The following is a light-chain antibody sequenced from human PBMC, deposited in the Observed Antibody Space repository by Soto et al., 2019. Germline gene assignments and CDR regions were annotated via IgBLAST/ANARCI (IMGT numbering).Light chain of an antibody. CDR1: QSISSW. J-gene: IGKJ4*01. CDR2: KAS. CDR3: QQYNSYPLT. V-gene: IGKV1-5*03. Sequence: DIQRTQSPSTLSASVGDRVTITCRASQSISSWLAWYQQKPGKAPNLLIYKASSLESGVPSRFSGSGSGTEFTLTISSLQPYDFATYYCQQYNSYPLTFGGGTKVEIK.